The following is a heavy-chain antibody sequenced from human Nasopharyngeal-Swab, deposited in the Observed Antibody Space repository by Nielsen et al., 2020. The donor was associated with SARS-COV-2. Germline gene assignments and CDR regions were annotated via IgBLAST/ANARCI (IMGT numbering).Heavy chain of an antibody. Sequence: GGSLRLSCAASGFTFDDYGMHWVRQAPGKGLEWVSGISWDGLTIGYADSVKGRFTISRDNSKNTVFLQMNSLRAEDTALFFCAKDGGGWLTSGWYYFDFWGQGSQVTVSS. J-gene: IGHJ4*02. CDR2: ISWDGLTI. V-gene: IGHV3-9*01. CDR3: AKDGGGWLTSGWYYFDF. CDR1: GFTFDDYG. D-gene: IGHD6-19*01.